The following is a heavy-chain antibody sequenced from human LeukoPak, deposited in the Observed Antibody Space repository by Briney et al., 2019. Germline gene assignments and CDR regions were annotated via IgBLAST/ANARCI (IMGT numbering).Heavy chain of an antibody. CDR3: ARVGYCSSTSCYAYFDY. D-gene: IGHD2-2*01. J-gene: IGHJ4*02. Sequence: SETLSLTCTVSGGSISSGSYYWSWIRQPAGKGLEWIGRIYTSGSTNYNPSLKSRVTMSVDTSKNQFSLKLSSVTAADTAVYYCARVGYCSSTSCYAYFDYWGQGTLVTVSS. CDR2: IYTSGST. CDR1: GGSISSGSYY. V-gene: IGHV4-61*02.